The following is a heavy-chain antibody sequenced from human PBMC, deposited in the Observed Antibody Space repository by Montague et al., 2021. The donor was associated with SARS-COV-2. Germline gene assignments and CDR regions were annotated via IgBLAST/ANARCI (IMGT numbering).Heavy chain of an antibody. CDR1: GDSVSSNSAA. CDR2: TYYKSRWYN. J-gene: IGHJ6*02. Sequence: CAISGDSVSSNSAAWNWIRQLPSRGLEWLGRTYYKSRWYNDYAVXXRGRITINADTSKNQFSLQLNSVTPEDTGVYYCARDATMIRGVRRDYYYDYGMDVWGQGTTVTVSS. D-gene: IGHD3-10*01. V-gene: IGHV6-1*01. CDR3: ARDATMIRGVRRDYYYDYGMDV.